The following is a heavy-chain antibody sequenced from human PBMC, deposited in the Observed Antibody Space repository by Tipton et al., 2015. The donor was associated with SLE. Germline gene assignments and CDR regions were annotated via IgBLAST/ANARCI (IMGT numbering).Heavy chain of an antibody. J-gene: IGHJ6*03. V-gene: IGHV4-34*01. Sequence: TLSLTCAVYRDSFSDYFWTWIRQPPGKGLQWIGEINHGRGTNYSPSLKSRVTISLDKSQNQFSLKLSSVTAADTAVYYCARGVRYYCSQTYPYYYFYMDVWGKGTTVTVSS. CDR1: RDSFSDYF. CDR3: ARGVRYYCSQTYPYYYFYMDV. D-gene: IGHD3-10*01. CDR2: INHGRGT.